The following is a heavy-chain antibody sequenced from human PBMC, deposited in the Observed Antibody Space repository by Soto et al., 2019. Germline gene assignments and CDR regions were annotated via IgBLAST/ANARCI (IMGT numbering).Heavy chain of an antibody. J-gene: IGHJ4*02. CDR1: GFIFSTSGSAFSRYA. CDR2: ISGSGVRT. Sequence: GGSLRLSCAASGFIFSTSGSAFSRYAMTWVRQTPGKALEWVSSISGSGVRTYYSDSVRGRFTISRDNSKDRLYLEMNSVRAEDTAVYYCATPAYDYWGQGTLVTVSS. V-gene: IGHV3-23*01. CDR3: ATPAYDY. D-gene: IGHD3-16*01.